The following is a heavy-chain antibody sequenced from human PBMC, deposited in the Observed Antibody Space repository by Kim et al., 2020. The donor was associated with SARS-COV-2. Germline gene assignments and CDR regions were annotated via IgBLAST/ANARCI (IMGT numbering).Heavy chain of an antibody. Sequence: GGSLRLSCAASGFTFSSYSMNWVRQAPGKGLEWVSSISSSSSYIYYADSVKGRFTISRDNAKNSLYLQMNSLRAEDTAVYYCARRIAAAVYYYYGMDVWGQGTTVTVSS. CDR1: GFTFSSYS. V-gene: IGHV3-21*01. CDR2: ISSSSSYI. CDR3: ARRIAAAVYYYYGMDV. J-gene: IGHJ6*02. D-gene: IGHD6-13*01.